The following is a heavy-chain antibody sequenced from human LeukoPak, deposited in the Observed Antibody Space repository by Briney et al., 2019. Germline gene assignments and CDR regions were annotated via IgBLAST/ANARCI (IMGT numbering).Heavy chain of an antibody. CDR2: ISAYNGNT. CDR1: GYTFTSYG. J-gene: IGHJ4*02. V-gene: IGHV1-18*01. CDR3: ARSEVLLWFGELGGY. Sequence: GASVKVSCKASGYTFTSYGISWVRQAPRQGLEWMGWISAYNGNTNYAQKLQGRVTMTTDTSTSTAYMELRSLRSDDTAVYYCARSEVLLWFGELGGYWGQGTLVTVSS. D-gene: IGHD3-10*01.